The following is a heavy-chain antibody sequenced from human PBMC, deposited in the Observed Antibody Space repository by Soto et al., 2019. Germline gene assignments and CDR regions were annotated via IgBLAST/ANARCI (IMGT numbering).Heavy chain of an antibody. D-gene: IGHD6-13*01. CDR2: IYHSGST. CDR1: GGSISSSNW. CDR3: ASVRGILYVSSSLEGDAFDI. J-gene: IGHJ3*02. V-gene: IGHV4-4*02. Sequence: QVQLQESGPGLVKPSGTLSLTCAVSGGSISSSNWWSWVRQPPGKGLEWIGEIYHSGSTNYNPSLKSRVTISVDKSKNQFSLKLSSVTDADTAVYYCASVRGILYVSSSLEGDAFDIWGQGTMVTVSS.